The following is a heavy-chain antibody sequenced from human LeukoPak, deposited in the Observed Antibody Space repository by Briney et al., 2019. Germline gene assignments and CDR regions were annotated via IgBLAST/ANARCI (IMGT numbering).Heavy chain of an antibody. V-gene: IGHV4-59*08. CDR2: IYYSGSI. CDR1: GGSISSYY. Sequence: PSETLSLTCTVSGGSISSYYWSWIRQPPGKGLEWIGYIYYSGSINYNPSLKSRVTISVDTSKNQFSLKLRSVTAADTAVHYCARYSGSYSGFDYWGQGTLVTVSS. D-gene: IGHD1-26*01. J-gene: IGHJ4*02. CDR3: ARYSGSYSGFDY.